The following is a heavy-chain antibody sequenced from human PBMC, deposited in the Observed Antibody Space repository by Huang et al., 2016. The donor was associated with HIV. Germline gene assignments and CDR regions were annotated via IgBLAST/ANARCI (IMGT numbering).Heavy chain of an antibody. D-gene: IGHD6-13*01. CDR2: ISYDGSNK. Sequence: QVQLVESGGGVVQPGRSLRLSCAASGFTFSSYAMHWVRQAPGKGLGWVAVISYDGSNKYYADSGKGRFTISRDNSKNTLYLQMNSLRAEDTAVYYCAREWGVFRSRWTAGAAFDIWGQGTMVTVSS. CDR3: AREWGVFRSRWTAGAAFDI. CDR1: GFTFSSYA. V-gene: IGHV3-30-3*01. J-gene: IGHJ3*02.